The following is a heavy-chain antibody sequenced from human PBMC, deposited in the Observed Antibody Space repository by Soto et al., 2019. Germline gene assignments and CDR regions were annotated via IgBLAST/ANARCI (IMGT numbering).Heavy chain of an antibody. V-gene: IGHV1-69*01. Sequence: QVQLVQSGAEVKKPGSSVKVSCKASGCTFSSYAISWVRQAPGHGLEWMGGIIPIFGTANYAQKFQGRVTITADDSTRTAYMELSSLVSEDTAVYFCARPQFPYFLPERGLFDDWGQGTLVTVSS. CDR3: ARPQFPYFLPERGLFDD. D-gene: IGHD1-1*01. CDR1: GCTFSSYA. J-gene: IGHJ4*02. CDR2: IIPIFGTA.